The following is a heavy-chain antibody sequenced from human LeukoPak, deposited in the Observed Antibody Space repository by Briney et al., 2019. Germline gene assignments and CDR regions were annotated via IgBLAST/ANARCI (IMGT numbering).Heavy chain of an antibody. CDR2: MNPNSGNT. CDR1: GYTFTSYD. D-gene: IGHD6-6*01. J-gene: IGHJ6*02. CDR3: ARGDDLVPYNYYYGMDV. V-gene: IGHV1-8*01. Sequence: ASVKVSCKASGYTFTSYDINWVRQATGQGLEWMGWMNPNSGNTGYAQKFQGRVTMTRNTSISTAYMELSSLRSEDTAVYYCARGDDLVPYNYYYGMDVWGQGTTVTVSS.